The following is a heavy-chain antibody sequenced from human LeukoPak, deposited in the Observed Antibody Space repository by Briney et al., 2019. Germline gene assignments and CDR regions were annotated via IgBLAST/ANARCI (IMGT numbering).Heavy chain of an antibody. CDR3: AKGPKNILRLFEWLSFDY. J-gene: IGHJ4*02. Sequence: SGGSLRLSCTASGFTFSTYAMSLVRQAPGKGLEWVSTISGSGANTYYADSVKGRFIISRENSKNTLYLQMNSLRAECTAIYCCAKGPKNILRLFEWLSFDYWGQGTLVTVSS. CDR1: GFTFSTYA. D-gene: IGHD3-3*01. CDR2: ISGSGANT. V-gene: IGHV3-23*01.